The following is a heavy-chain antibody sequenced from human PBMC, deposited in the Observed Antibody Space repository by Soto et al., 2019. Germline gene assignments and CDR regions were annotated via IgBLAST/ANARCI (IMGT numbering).Heavy chain of an antibody. J-gene: IGHJ4*02. CDR1: GGSISSGGYY. Sequence: ETLSLTCTVSGGSISSGGYYWSWVRQPPGKGLEWIGEVYRTGSTNYNPSLESRLTISVDKSKNQFSLKLTSVTAADTAVYYCARARATIAAAAIFDCWGQGTLVTVSS. CDR2: VYRTGST. V-gene: IGHV4-39*07. CDR3: ARARATIAAAAIFDC. D-gene: IGHD6-13*01.